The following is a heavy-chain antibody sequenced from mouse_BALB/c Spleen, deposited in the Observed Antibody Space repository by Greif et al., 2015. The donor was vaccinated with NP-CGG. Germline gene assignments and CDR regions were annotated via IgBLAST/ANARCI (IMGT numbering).Heavy chain of an antibody. D-gene: IGHD2-4*01. CDR1: GFTFSSYG. CDR2: ISSGGSYT. J-gene: IGHJ2*01. CDR3: ARFYDYDGAYFDY. V-gene: IGHV5-6*02. Sequence: EVMLVESGGDLVKPGGSLKLSCAASGFTFSSYGMSWVRQTPDKRLEWVATISSGGSYTYYPDSVKGRFTISRDNAKNXLYLQMSSLKSEDTAMYYCARFYDYDGAYFDYWGQGTTLTVSS.